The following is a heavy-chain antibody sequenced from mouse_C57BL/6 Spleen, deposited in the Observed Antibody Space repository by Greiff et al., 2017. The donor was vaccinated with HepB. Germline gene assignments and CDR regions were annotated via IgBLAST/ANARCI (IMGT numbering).Heavy chain of an antibody. CDR3: AREDVIYVVYAMDY. CDR1: GYTFTSYW. CDR2: IDPSDSET. J-gene: IGHJ4*01. D-gene: IGHD1-1*01. Sequence: VKLQQPGAELVRPGSSVKLSCKASGYTFTSYWMHWVKQRPIQGLEWIGNIDPSDSETHYNQKFKDKATLTVDKSSSTAYMQLSSLTSEDSAVYYGAREDVIYVVYAMDYWGQGTSLTVSS. V-gene: IGHV1-52*01.